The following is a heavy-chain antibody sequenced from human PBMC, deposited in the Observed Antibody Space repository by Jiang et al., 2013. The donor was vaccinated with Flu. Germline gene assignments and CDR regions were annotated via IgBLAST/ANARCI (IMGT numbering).Heavy chain of an antibody. CDR1: GGPITSSNW. J-gene: IGHJ6*02. CDR2: IYHNGDT. Sequence: LLKPSETLSLICAVSGGPITSSNWWSWVRQPPKKGLEWIGEIYHNGDTNYNPSLKSRVTMSLDKSKKQFSLRLSSVTAADTAVYFCASAVGLPTPTTGVRNHYYGLDVWGQGTTVAVSS. CDR3: ASAVGLPTPTTGVRNHYYGLDV. D-gene: IGHD1-26*01. V-gene: IGHV4-4*02.